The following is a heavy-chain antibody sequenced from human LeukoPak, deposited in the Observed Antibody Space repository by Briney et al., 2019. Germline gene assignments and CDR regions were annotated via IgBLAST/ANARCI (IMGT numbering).Heavy chain of an antibody. D-gene: IGHD2-2*01. CDR1: GYTFSSYD. CDR3: ARGVVPAAYNNWFDP. CDR2: INPNSGNT. Sequence: GASVKVSCKASGYTFSSYDINWVRQATGQGLEWMGWINPNSGNTGYAQKFQGRVTMTRNTSISTAYMELSSLRSEDTAVYYCARGVVPAAYNNWFDPWGQGTLVTASS. V-gene: IGHV1-8*01. J-gene: IGHJ5*02.